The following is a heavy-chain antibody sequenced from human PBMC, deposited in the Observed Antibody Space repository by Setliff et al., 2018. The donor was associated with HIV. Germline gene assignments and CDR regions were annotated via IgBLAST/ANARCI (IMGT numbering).Heavy chain of an antibody. D-gene: IGHD3-22*01. CDR1: GFTFSNAW. V-gene: IGHV3-15*01. J-gene: IGHJ3*02. CDR3: TTAYITMIVVVNDAFDI. CDR2: IKSKTDGGTT. Sequence: GESLKISCAASGFTFSNAWMSWVRQAPGKGLEWVGRIKSKTDGGTTDYAAPVKGRFTISRDDSKNTLYLQMNSLKTEDTAVYYCTTAYITMIVVVNDAFDIWGQGTMVTVSS.